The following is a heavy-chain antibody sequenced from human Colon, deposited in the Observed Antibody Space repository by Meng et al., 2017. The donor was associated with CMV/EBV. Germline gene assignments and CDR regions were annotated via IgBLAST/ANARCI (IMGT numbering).Heavy chain of an antibody. V-gene: IGHV2-5*01. D-gene: IGHD5-12*01. CDR1: FSPHPVPLS. CDR3: AHGGSGYDFGAGGFDY. J-gene: IGHJ4*02. Sequence: FSPHPVPLSVGWIRPPPGTALEWLALVYWNDDKRYNPSLKNRLTVTKDTSKNQVVLRVTNMDPADSGTYFCAHGGSGYDFGAGGFDYWGQGTLVTVSS. CDR2: VYWNDDK.